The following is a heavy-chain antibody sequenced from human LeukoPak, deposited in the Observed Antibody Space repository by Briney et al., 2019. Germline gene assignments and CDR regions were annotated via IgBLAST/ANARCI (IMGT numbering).Heavy chain of an antibody. CDR2: ISWNSGSI. CDR3: AKDRQVVTATALDY. D-gene: IGHD2-21*02. V-gene: IGHV3-9*01. Sequence: PGGSLRLSCAASGFTFNDYAMHWVRQAPGKGLEWVAGISWNSGSIGYADSVKGRFTISRDKAKNSLYLQMNSLRAEDTALYYCAKDRQVVTATALDYWGQGTLVTDSS. CDR1: GFTFNDYA. J-gene: IGHJ4*02.